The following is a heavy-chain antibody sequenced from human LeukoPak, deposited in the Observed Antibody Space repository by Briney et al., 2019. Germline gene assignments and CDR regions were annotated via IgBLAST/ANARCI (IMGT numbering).Heavy chain of an antibody. CDR3: ARTSPSSIAARVAFDI. V-gene: IGHV1-18*01. Sequence: ASVKVSCKASGYTFTSYGISWVRQAPGQGLEWMEWISAYNGNTNYAQKLQGRVTMTTDTSTSTAYMELRSLRSDDTAVYYCARTSPSSIAARVAFDIWGQGTMVTVSS. CDR2: ISAYNGNT. CDR1: GYTFTSYG. J-gene: IGHJ3*02. D-gene: IGHD6-6*01.